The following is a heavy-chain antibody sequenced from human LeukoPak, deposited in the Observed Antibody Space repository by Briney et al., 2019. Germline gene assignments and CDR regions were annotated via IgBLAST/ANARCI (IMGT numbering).Heavy chain of an antibody. J-gene: IGHJ4*02. CDR1: GFNFSSYA. CDR3: AREGYYYDSSGYEGLDY. V-gene: IGHV3-30-3*01. Sequence: GGSLRLSCAASGFNFSSYAMHWVRQAPGKGLEWVTIISYDGFNKYYADSVKGRFTISRDNSKNALYLQMNSLRAEDTAVYYCAREGYYYDSSGYEGLDYWGQGTLVTVSS. D-gene: IGHD3-22*01. CDR2: ISYDGFNK.